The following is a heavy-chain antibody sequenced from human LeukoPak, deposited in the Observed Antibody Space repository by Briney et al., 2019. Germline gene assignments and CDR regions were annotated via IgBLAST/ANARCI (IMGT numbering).Heavy chain of an antibody. V-gene: IGHV3-33*05. Sequence: GRSLRLSCAASGFTFGSYGMNWVRQTPGKGLEWVAVIASDGSRASYADSVKGRFTISRDNAKNTMSVQMDDLRAEDTAVYYCTRYNNDHFDYWGQGTLVTVSS. CDR1: GFTFGSYG. D-gene: IGHD1-14*01. CDR3: TRYNNDHFDY. CDR2: IASDGSRA. J-gene: IGHJ4*02.